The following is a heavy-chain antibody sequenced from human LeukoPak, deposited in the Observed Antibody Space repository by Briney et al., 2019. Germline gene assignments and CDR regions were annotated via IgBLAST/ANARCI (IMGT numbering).Heavy chain of an antibody. CDR1: GYSISSGYY. D-gene: IGHD6-13*01. CDR2: IYHSGST. V-gene: IGHV4-38-2*01. J-gene: IGHJ5*02. CDR3: AGRRIAAADL. Sequence: SETLSLTCAVSGYSISSGYYWGWIRQPPGKGLEWIGSIYHSGSTYYNPSLKSRVTISVDTSKNQFSLKLSSVTAADTAVYYCAGRRIAAADLWGQGTLVTVSS.